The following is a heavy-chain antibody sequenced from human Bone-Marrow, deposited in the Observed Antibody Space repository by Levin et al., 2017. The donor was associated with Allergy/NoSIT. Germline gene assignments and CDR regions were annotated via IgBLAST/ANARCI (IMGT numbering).Heavy chain of an antibody. Sequence: SCAASGFIFSSSAMSWVRQAPGEGLEWVSSISGSDDSTYYTDSVKGRLTISRDNSTNTIYLQMNSLRAADTAVYYCAKVSRRLDAVDIWGQGTMVTVSS. CDR1: GFIFSSSA. D-gene: IGHD3-3*02. CDR3: AKVSRRLDAVDI. CDR2: ISGSDDST. V-gene: IGHV3-23*01. J-gene: IGHJ3*02.